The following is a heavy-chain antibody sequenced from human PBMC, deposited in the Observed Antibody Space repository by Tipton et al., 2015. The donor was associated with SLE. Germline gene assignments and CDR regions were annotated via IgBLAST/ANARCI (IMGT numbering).Heavy chain of an antibody. CDR1: GGSFSGYY. D-gene: IGHD3-3*01. V-gene: IGHV4-34*01. Sequence: TLSLTYTVYGGSFSGYYWSWIRQPPGKGLEWIGEINHSGSTNYNPSLKSRFIISVDTSKNQFSLNLTSVTAADTAVYYCARGFFWSGYDAFDIWGQGTMVTVPS. CDR3: ARGFFWSGYDAFDI. J-gene: IGHJ3*02. CDR2: INHSGST.